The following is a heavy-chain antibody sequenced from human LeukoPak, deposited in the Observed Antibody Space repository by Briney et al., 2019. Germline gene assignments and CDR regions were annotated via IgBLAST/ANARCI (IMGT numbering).Heavy chain of an antibody. Sequence: ASVKVSCKASGSTFTGYCMHWVRQAPGQGLEWMGWINPNSGGTNYAQKFQGRVTMTRDTSISTAYMELSRLRSDDTAVYYCATVYSSSWYGNWFDPWGQGTLVTVSS. V-gene: IGHV1-2*02. CDR2: INPNSGGT. D-gene: IGHD6-13*01. CDR3: ATVYSSSWYGNWFDP. J-gene: IGHJ5*02. CDR1: GSTFTGYC.